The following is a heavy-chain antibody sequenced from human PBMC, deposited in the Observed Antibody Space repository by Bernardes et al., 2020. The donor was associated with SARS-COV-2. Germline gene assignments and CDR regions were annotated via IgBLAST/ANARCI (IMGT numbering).Heavy chain of an antibody. J-gene: IGHJ5*02. D-gene: IGHD3-10*01. CDR3: ARDGVYGSYWFDP. CDR2: IYYSGST. CDR1: GGSINSYY. Sequence: SETLSLTCTFSGGSINSYYWSWIRQPPGKGLEWIGNIYYSGSTSYNPSLKSRVAMSADTSKNQFSLKLNSVTAADTAVYYCARDGVYGSYWFDPWGQGTLVIVS. V-gene: IGHV4-59*01.